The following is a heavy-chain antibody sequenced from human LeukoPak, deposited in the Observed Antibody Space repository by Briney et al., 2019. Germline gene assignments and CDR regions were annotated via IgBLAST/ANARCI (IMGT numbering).Heavy chain of an antibody. Sequence: GGSLRLSCAASGFTFSSFAMSWVRQAPGKGLEWVSGISWNSSSIGYADSVKGRFTISRDNAKNSLYLQMNSLRAEDTALYYCAKDLSHTGTSGFDYWGQGTLVTVSS. CDR1: GFTFSSFA. CDR3: AKDLSHTGTSGFDY. CDR2: ISWNSSSI. J-gene: IGHJ4*02. V-gene: IGHV3-9*01. D-gene: IGHD2-2*01.